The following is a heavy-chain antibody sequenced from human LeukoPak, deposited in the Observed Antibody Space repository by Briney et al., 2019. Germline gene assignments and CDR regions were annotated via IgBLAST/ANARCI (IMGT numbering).Heavy chain of an antibody. D-gene: IGHD4-17*01. J-gene: IGHJ4*02. Sequence: SETLSLTCTVSGGSISSSDYYWGWIRQPPGKGLEWIGSIYYSGSTYHNPSLKSRFTISIDTSKNQFSLRLTSVTAADTAVYYCARHFTTVTPWYFDYWGQGTLVTVSS. CDR1: GGSISSSDYY. V-gene: IGHV4-39*01. CDR3: ARHFTTVTPWYFDY. CDR2: IYYSGST.